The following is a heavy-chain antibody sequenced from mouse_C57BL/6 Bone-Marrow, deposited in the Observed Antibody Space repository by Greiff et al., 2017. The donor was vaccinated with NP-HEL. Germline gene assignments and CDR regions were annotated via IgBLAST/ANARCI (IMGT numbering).Heavy chain of an antibody. CDR2: ISSGGSYT. V-gene: IGHV5-6*01. Sequence: EVQGVESGGDLVKPGGSLKLSCAASGFTFSSYGMSWVRQTPDKRLEWVATISSGGSYTYYPDSVKGRFTISRDNAKNTLYLQMSSLKSEDTAMYYCARQGLRRKFDYWGQGTTLTVSS. D-gene: IGHD2-4*01. J-gene: IGHJ2*01. CDR3: ARQGLRRKFDY. CDR1: GFTFSSYG.